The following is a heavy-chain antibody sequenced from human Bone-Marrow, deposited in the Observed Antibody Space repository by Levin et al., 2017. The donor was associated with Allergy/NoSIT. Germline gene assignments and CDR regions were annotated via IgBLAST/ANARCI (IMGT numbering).Heavy chain of an antibody. Sequence: GGSLRLSCAASGFTFSSNDMHWVRQATGKGLEWVSGISTAGDTYYPGSVKGRFTISRENAKNSLYLQMNSLRTGDTAVYYCVRGGYGSSGGMDVWGQGTTVTVSS. V-gene: IGHV3-13*01. CDR2: ISTAGDT. CDR3: VRGGYGSSGGMDV. D-gene: IGHD4-17*01. J-gene: IGHJ6*02. CDR1: GFTFSSND.